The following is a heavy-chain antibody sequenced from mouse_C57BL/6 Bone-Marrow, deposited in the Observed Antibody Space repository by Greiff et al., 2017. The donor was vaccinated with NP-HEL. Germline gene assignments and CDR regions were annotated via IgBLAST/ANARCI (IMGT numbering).Heavy chain of an antibody. V-gene: IGHV1-50*01. Sequence: QVQLQQPGAELVKPGASVKLSCKASGYTFTSYWMQWVKQRPGQGLEWIGEIDPSDSYTNYNQKFKGKATLTVDTSSSTAYMQRSSLTSEDSAVYYCARSGRGGGDYWGQGTSVTVSS. J-gene: IGHJ4*01. CDR2: IDPSDSYT. CDR3: ARSGRGGGDY. CDR1: GYTFTSYW.